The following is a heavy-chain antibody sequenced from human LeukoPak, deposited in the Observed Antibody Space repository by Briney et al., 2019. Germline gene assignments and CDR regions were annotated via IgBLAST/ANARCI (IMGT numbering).Heavy chain of an antibody. CDR2: INPSGGST. J-gene: IGHJ5*02. D-gene: IGHD6-13*01. CDR1: GYTFTSYY. CDR3: ARAPVSYSSSRPNWLDP. Sequence: ASVKVSCKASGYTFTSYYMHWVRQAPGQGLERMGIINPSGGSTSYAQKFQGRVTMTRDTSTSTAYMELSSLRSEDTAVYYCARAPVSYSSSRPNWLDPWGQGTLVTVSS. V-gene: IGHV1-46*01.